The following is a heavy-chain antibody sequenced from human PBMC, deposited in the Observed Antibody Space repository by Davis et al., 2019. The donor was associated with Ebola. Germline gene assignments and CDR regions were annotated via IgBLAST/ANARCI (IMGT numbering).Heavy chain of an antibody. CDR2: ISYSGATI. CDR1: GFTFSDNY. CDR3: VRAGGNYYDSSGYYYGY. D-gene: IGHD3-22*01. Sequence: GGSLRLSCAASGFTFSDNYMTWIRQAPGKGLEWVAYISYSGATIYYADSVKGRFTISRDNAKNSLHLQMNSLRVEDTAMYYCVRAGGNYYDSSGYYYGYWGQGTLVTVSS. J-gene: IGHJ4*02. V-gene: IGHV3-11*01.